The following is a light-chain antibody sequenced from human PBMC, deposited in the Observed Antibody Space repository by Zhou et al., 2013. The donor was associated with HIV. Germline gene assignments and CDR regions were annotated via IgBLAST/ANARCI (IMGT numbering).Light chain of an antibody. CDR3: QQYNDWPPA. CDR1: QSVSIS. CDR2: GAS. J-gene: IGKJ3*01. V-gene: IGKV3-15*01. Sequence: EIVLTQSPATLSLSPGERATLSCRASQSVSISLAWYQQRPGQAPGLLIYGASTRATGIPARFSGSGSGTDFTLTINNLQSEDFAVYYCQQYNDWPPAFGPGTKVHIK.